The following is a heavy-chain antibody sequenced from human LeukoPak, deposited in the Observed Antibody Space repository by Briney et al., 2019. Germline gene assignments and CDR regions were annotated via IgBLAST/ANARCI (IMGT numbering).Heavy chain of an antibody. V-gene: IGHV3-38-3*01. J-gene: IGHJ4*02. Sequence: GGSLRLSCAASGFTVSSNEMSWVRQAPGKGLEWVSSISGGSTYYADSRKGRFTISRDNSKNTLHLQMNSLRAEDTAVYYCKKGGKYYDFWSGYYRYWGQGTLVTVSS. D-gene: IGHD3-3*01. CDR3: KKGGKYYDFWSGYYRY. CDR1: GFTVSSNE. CDR2: ISGGST.